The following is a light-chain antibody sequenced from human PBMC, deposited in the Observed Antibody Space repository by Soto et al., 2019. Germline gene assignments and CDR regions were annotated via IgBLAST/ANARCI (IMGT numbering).Light chain of an antibody. Sequence: DIQMTQSPSTLSASVGDRVTITCRASQSISSWLAWYQQKPGKAPKLLIFQASSLKSGVPSRFSGSGSATEYTLTISSLQPGDFATYYCEDYSSSSGLTFGGGTKVEIK. CDR3: EDYSSSSGLT. CDR1: QSISSW. J-gene: IGKJ4*01. V-gene: IGKV1-5*03. CDR2: QAS.